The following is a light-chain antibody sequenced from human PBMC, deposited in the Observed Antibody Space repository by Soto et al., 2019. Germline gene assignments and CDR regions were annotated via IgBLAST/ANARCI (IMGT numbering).Light chain of an antibody. CDR1: SSDVGGYNY. CDR2: DVS. J-gene: IGLJ1*01. Sequence: QPVLTQPASVSGSPGQSITISCTGTSSDVGGYNYVSWHQQHPGKAPKLMIYDVSNRPSGVSNRFSGSKSGNTASLTISGLQAEDEADYYCSSFSSSSTNYVFGTGTKVTVL. V-gene: IGLV2-14*03. CDR3: SSFSSSSTNYV.